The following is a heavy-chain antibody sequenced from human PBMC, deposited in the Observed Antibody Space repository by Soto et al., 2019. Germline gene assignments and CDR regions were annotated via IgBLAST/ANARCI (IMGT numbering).Heavy chain of an antibody. V-gene: IGHV3-23*01. J-gene: IGHJ4*02. Sequence: EVQLLESGGGLVQPGGSLRLSWAASGFTFSNYAMTWVRQAPGKGLEWVSVITGSGGGTYFVDSVKGRFTISRDNSKNTVYLHMNRLRAEDTAVYYCAIRPLAAAGFDYWGQGTLVTVSS. CDR1: GFTFSNYA. D-gene: IGHD6-13*01. CDR3: AIRPLAAAGFDY. CDR2: ITGSGGGT.